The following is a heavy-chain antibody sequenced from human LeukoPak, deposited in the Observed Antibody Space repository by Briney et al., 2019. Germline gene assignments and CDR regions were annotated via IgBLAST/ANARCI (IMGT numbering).Heavy chain of an antibody. D-gene: IGHD3-10*01. CDR3: ARDPGAGNIWFGELSHLGYYYYYGMDV. CDR2: IYYSGST. CDR1: GGSISSYY. Sequence: PSETLSLTCTVSGGSISSYYWSWIRQPPGKGLEWIGYIYYSGSTNYNPSLKSRVTISVDTSKNQFSLKLSSVTAADTAVYYCARDPGAGNIWFGELSHLGYYYYYGMDVWGQGTTVTVSS. V-gene: IGHV4-59*01. J-gene: IGHJ6*02.